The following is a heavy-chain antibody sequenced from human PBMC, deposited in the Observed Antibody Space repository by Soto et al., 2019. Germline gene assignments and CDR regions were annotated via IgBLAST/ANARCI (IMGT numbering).Heavy chain of an antibody. Sequence: AAVKVSCKASGYTLTSYGISWVRQAPGQGLEWMGWISAYNGNTNYAQKLQGRVTMTTDTSTSTAYMELRSLRSDDTAVYYCARDXSSTSCYGGWYYYGMDVWGQGTTVTVSS. CDR3: ARDXSSTSCYGGWYYYGMDV. D-gene: IGHD2-2*01. CDR1: GYTLTSYG. V-gene: IGHV1-18*04. CDR2: ISAYNGNT. J-gene: IGHJ6*02.